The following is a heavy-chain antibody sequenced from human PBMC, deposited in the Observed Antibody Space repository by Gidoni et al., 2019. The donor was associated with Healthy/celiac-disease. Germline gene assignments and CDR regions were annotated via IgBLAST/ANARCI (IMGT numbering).Heavy chain of an antibody. Sequence: QVQLQESGPGLVKPSGTLSLTCAVSGGSISSSNWWSWVRQPPGKGLEWIGEIYHSGSTNYNPSLKSRVTISVDKSKNQFSLKLSSVTAADTAVYYCAREGHTRHPYGSGSYYNDPFDYWGQGTLVTVSS. CDR3: AREGHTRHPYGSGSYYNDPFDY. D-gene: IGHD3-10*01. V-gene: IGHV4-4*02. J-gene: IGHJ4*02. CDR2: IYHSGST. CDR1: GGSISSSNW.